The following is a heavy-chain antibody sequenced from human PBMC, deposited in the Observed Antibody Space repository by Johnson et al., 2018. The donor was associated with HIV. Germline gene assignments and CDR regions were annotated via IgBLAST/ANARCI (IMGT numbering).Heavy chain of an antibody. CDR2: IWYDGSNK. D-gene: IGHD1-14*01. CDR1: GFTFSSYG. CDR3: AKGGSLTQDAPFDI. V-gene: IGHV3-33*06. J-gene: IGHJ3*02. Sequence: QVQLVESGGGVVQPGRSLRLSCAASGFTFSSYGMHWVRQAPGKGLEWVAVIWYDGSNKYYADSVKGRFTISRDNSNNTLYLQMNSLRAEDTAVYYCAKGGSLTQDAPFDIWVQGTMVTVSS.